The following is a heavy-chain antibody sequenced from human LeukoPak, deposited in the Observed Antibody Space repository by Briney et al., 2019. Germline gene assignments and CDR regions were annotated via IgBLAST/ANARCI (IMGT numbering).Heavy chain of an antibody. D-gene: IGHD3-9*01. Sequence: SETLSLTCSVSGGSTGSDYWSWIRQPPGKGLEWIAYVYYSGVTSYNPSLKSRVAISIDTSKNQFSLNLTSVTAADTAVYYCARIGVGQLRYFDWGYWGQGTLVTVSS. CDR1: GGSTGSDY. V-gene: IGHV4-59*08. J-gene: IGHJ4*02. CDR3: ARIGVGQLRYFDWGY. CDR2: VYYSGVT.